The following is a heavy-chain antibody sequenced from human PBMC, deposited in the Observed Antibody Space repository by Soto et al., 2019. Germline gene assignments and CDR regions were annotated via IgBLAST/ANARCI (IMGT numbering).Heavy chain of an antibody. CDR3: ARSLAYCTGGTCYKGYGMDV. CDR2: IDPSDSYT. CDR1: GFTFTRHW. Sequence: EVQLVQSGAEVKKPGESLRISCKGSGFTFTRHWISWVRQMPGGGLEWMGKIDPSDSYTNDSPSFQGHVTISADKSINTAYLQWSGLQASDTAMYYCARSLAYCTGGTCYKGYGMDVWGQGTTVIVSS. V-gene: IGHV5-10-1*03. J-gene: IGHJ6*02. D-gene: IGHD2-8*02.